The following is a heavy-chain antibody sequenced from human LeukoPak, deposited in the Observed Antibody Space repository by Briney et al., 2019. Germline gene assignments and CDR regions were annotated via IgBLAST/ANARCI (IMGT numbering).Heavy chain of an antibody. V-gene: IGHV3-7*04. Sequence: GGSLRLSCAASGFTFSRYWMSWFRQAPGKGLEWVANIKEDGREGYYAGSVKGRFSISRDNAQNSVSPRMDSLRAEDTAVYYCARGDGCSSTSCYHIDHWGQGTLVTVSS. D-gene: IGHD2-2*01. CDR3: ARGDGCSSTSCYHIDH. CDR1: GFTFSRYW. CDR2: IKEDGREG. J-gene: IGHJ4*02.